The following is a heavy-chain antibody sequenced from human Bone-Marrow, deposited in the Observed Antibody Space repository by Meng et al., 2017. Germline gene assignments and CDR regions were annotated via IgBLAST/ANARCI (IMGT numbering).Heavy chain of an antibody. V-gene: IGHV3-33*01. J-gene: IGHJ4*02. Sequence: QVQLVESGGGVVKPGTSLRLSCAASGFTPRSYGMHWVRQAPGKGLEWVAVIWYDGSNKYYGDFVKGRFTISRDYSKNMLYLQMNSLRAEDTAVYYGARDANYYLAYWGQGTLVTVSS. CDR1: GFTPRSYG. CDR3: ARDANYYLAY. CDR2: IWYDGSNK. D-gene: IGHD1-1*01.